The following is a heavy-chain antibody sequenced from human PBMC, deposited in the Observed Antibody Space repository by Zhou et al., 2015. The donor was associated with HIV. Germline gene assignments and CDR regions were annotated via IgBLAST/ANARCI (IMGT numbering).Heavy chain of an antibody. CDR3: ARGSGYYFTLAPNWFDP. V-gene: IGHV1-69*12. J-gene: IGHJ5*02. CDR2: IIPIFGTA. CDR1: GGTFSSYA. D-gene: IGHD3-22*01. Sequence: QVQLVQSGAEVKKPGSSVKVSCKASGGTFSSYAISWVRQAPGQGLEWMGGIIPIFGTANYAQKFQGRVTITADESTSTAYMELSSLRSEDTAVYYCARGSGYYFTLAPNWFDPWGQGTLVTVSS.